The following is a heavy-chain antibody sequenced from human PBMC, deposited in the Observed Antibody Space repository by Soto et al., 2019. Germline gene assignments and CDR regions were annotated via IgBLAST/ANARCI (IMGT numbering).Heavy chain of an antibody. J-gene: IGHJ4*02. Sequence: ASVKVSCKASGYTFTGYYMHWVRQAPGQGLEWMGWINPNSGGTNYAQKFQGRVTMTRDTSISTAHMELSRLRSDDTAVYYCASMAERGIAVAGPPVDYWGQGTLVTVSS. CDR1: GYTFTGYY. V-gene: IGHV1-2*02. CDR3: ASMAERGIAVAGPPVDY. CDR2: INPNSGGT. D-gene: IGHD6-19*01.